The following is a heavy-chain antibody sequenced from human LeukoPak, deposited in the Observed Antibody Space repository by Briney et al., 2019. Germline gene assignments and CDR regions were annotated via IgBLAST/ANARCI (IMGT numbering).Heavy chain of an antibody. CDR3: ARVRGDYYGSGSYYTFDY. CDR1: GFTFSSYS. D-gene: IGHD3-10*01. V-gene: IGHV3-21*01. CDR2: ISSSSSYI. Sequence: GGSLRLSCAASGFTFSSYSMNWVRQAPGKGLEWVSSISSSSSYIYYADSVKGRFTISRDNAKNSLHLQMNSLRAEDTAAYYCARVRGDYYGSGSYYTFDYWGQGTLVTVSS. J-gene: IGHJ4*02.